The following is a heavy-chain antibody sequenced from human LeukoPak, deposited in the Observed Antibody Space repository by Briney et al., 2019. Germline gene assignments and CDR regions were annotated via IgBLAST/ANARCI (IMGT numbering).Heavy chain of an antibody. CDR1: GFTFSSYS. V-gene: IGHV3-48*01. D-gene: IGHD1-1*01. Sequence: QSGGSLRLSCAASGFTFSSYSMNWVRQAPGKGLEWVSYISSSSTIYYADSVKGRFTISRDNAKNSLYLQMNSLRAEDTAVYYCARSKRVINWFDPWGQGTLVTVSS. CDR2: ISSSSTI. CDR3: ARSKRVINWFDP. J-gene: IGHJ5*02.